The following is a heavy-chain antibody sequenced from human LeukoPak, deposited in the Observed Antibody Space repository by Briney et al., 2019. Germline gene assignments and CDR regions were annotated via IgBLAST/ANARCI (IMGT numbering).Heavy chain of an antibody. Sequence: GGSLRLSCAASGFTFSSYSMNWVRQAPGKGLEWVSYISSSSSTIYYADSVKGRFTISRDNAKNSLYLQMNSLRAEDTAVYYCARDLFYYGSGSFDYWGLGTLVTVSS. CDR2: ISSSSSTI. CDR3: ARDLFYYGSGSFDY. J-gene: IGHJ4*02. CDR1: GFTFSSYS. V-gene: IGHV3-48*01. D-gene: IGHD3-10*01.